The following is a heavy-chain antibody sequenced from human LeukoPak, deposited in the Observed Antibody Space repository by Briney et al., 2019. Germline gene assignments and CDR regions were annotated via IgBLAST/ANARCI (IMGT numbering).Heavy chain of an antibody. V-gene: IGHV3-23*01. CDR3: AKWHTLKLAPTHY. CDR1: GFIFSSYA. J-gene: IGHJ4*02. Sequence: SGGSLRLSCAASGFIFSSYAMAWFRQFPGKGLEWVSSLTASGGSTYHADSVKGRFTISRDNSKSTLYLQMNSLKVKDTAIYYCAKWHTLKLAPTHYWGRGTLVTVSS. CDR2: LTASGGST.